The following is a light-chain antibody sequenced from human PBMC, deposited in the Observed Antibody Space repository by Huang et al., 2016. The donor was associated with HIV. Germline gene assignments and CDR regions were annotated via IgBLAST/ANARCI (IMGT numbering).Light chain of an antibody. J-gene: IGKJ1*01. CDR1: QSIANY. Sequence: DIQMTQSPSSLSASVGDRVTITCRASQSIANYLNWYQQRPGNAPKLLIYAASSLQSGVPSRFSGSGSGTDFTLTISSLQPEDFVTYYCQQSYSTIRTFGQGTKVEIK. CDR3: QQSYSTIRT. CDR2: AAS. V-gene: IGKV1-39*01.